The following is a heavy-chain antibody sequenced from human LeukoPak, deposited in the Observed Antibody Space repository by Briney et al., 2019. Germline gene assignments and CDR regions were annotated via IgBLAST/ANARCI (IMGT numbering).Heavy chain of an antibody. Sequence: GGSLRLSCAASGFTFSSYPMTWVRQAPGKGLEWVSAISENGGDRRYAASVKGRFTISRDNSKNTLYLQMNSLRVEDTAIYYCGKDWKVDYWGQGSLVSVSS. V-gene: IGHV3-23*01. CDR2: ISENGGDR. CDR1: GFTFSSYP. CDR3: GKDWKVDY. J-gene: IGHJ4*02. D-gene: IGHD1-1*01.